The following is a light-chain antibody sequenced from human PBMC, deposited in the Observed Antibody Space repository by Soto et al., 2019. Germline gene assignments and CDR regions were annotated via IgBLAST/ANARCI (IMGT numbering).Light chain of an antibody. CDR3: QQYDSYSRT. Sequence: DIQMTQSPSTLSASVGEGVTITCRASQIISSGLPWYQQKPGKAPKLLIYQASSLESGVPSRFSGSGSGTEFTLTISSLQPDDFATYYCQQYDSYSRTFGQGTKVEIK. V-gene: IGKV1-5*03. J-gene: IGKJ1*01. CDR1: QIISSG. CDR2: QAS.